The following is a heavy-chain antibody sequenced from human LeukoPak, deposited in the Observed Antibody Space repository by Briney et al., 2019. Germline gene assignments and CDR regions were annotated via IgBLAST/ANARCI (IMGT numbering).Heavy chain of an antibody. J-gene: IGHJ4*02. CDR1: GFTFGSYA. CDR3: AKLLEGGAAASFDY. Sequence: TGGSLRLSCAASGFTFGSYAMSWVRQAPGKGLEWVSAISGSGGSTYYADSVKGRFTISRDNSKNTLYLQMNSLRAEDTAVYYCAKLLEGGAAASFDYWGQGTLVTVSS. V-gene: IGHV3-23*01. D-gene: IGHD6-13*01. CDR2: ISGSGGST.